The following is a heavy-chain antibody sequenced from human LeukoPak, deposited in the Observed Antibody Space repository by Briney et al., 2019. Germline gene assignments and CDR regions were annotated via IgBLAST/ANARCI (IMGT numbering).Heavy chain of an antibody. D-gene: IGHD2-2*01. J-gene: IGHJ4*02. CDR2: ISGSGRTT. CDR1: GFTFSSCA. Sequence: GGSLRLSCAASGFTFSSCAMTWVRPAPGKGLEWVLAISGSGRTTYYADSVKGRFTISRDNSKNTLYLHMNSLRAQDTAVFYCAIYCGTSSFYAGLEYWGQGTLVTVSS. CDR3: AIYCGTSSFYAGLEY. V-gene: IGHV3-23*01.